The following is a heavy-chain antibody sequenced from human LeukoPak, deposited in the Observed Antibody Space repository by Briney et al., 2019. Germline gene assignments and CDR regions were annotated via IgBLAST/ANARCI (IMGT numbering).Heavy chain of an antibody. J-gene: IGHJ4*02. Sequence: PGGSLRLSCAASGFSFSSRNMNWVRQAPGKGLEWVSYISASTSSIYYADSVKGRFTISRDIGKNSLYLQMNSLRAEDTAVYYCARADEGYWGQGTLVTVSS. CDR2: ISASTSSI. CDR1: GFSFSSRN. CDR3: ARADEGY. V-gene: IGHV3-48*04.